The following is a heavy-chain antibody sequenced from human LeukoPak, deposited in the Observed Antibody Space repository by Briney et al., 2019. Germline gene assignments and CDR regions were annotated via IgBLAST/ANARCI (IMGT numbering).Heavy chain of an antibody. V-gene: IGHV3-11*01. CDR3: ARAVRISSGWYEPYFFDY. Sequence: GGSLRLSCAASGFTFSDYYMSWIRQAPGKGLEWVSYISSSGSTIYYADSVKGRFTISRDNAKNSLYLQMNSLRAEDTAVYYCARAVRISSGWYEPYFFDYWGQGTLVTVSS. CDR1: GFTFSDYY. J-gene: IGHJ4*02. D-gene: IGHD6-19*01. CDR2: ISSSGSTI.